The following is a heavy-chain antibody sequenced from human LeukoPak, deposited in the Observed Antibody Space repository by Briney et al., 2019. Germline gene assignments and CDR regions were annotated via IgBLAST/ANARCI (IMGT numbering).Heavy chain of an antibody. J-gene: IGHJ6*02. V-gene: IGHV1-46*01. Sequence: ASVKVSCKASGYTFTSYHMHWVRQAPGQGLEWMGIINPRGGGTNYAQKFQGRDTMTRDTSTSTVYMELSSLRSEDTAIYYCARGYDLSGAYYYYYGMDVWGQGTTVTVSS. D-gene: IGHD3-16*01. CDR2: INPRGGGT. CDR1: GYTFTSYH. CDR3: ARGYDLSGAYYYYYGMDV.